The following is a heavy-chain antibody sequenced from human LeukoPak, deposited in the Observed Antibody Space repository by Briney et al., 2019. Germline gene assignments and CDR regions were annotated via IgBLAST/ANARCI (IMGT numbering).Heavy chain of an antibody. CDR3: ARDRAYCGGDCYYLDAFDI. CDR1: GFTFSSYS. V-gene: IGHV3-21*01. D-gene: IGHD2-21*01. Sequence: GGSLRLSCAASGFTFSSYSMNWVRQAPGKGLEWVSSISSSSSYIYYADSVKGRFTISRDNAKNSLYLQMNSLRAKDTAVYYCARDRAYCGGDCYYLDAFDIWGQGTMVTVSS. CDR2: ISSSSSYI. J-gene: IGHJ3*02.